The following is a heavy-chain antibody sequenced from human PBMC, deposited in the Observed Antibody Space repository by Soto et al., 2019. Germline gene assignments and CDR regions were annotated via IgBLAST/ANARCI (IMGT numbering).Heavy chain of an antibody. Sequence: GGSLRLSCAASGFTFSSYAMSWVRQAPGKGLEWVSAISGSGGSTYYADSVKGRFTISRDNSKNTLYLQMNSLRAEDTAVYYCAKAVYGDYDSDAFDIWGQGTMVTVAS. D-gene: IGHD4-17*01. CDR1: GFTFSSYA. J-gene: IGHJ3*02. CDR3: AKAVYGDYDSDAFDI. V-gene: IGHV3-23*01. CDR2: ISGSGGST.